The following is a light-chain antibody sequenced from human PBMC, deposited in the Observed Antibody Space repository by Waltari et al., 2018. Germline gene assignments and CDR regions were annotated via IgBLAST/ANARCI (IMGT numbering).Light chain of an antibody. Sequence: SARNQPASVSGSTGQSITIPCTGTSSDVGGFNYVSWYQQHPGKAPKLMIYDVSNRPSGVSNRFSGSKSGNTASLTISGLQPEDEADYYCNSFTSSSTVVFGGGTKLTVL. CDR1: SSDVGGFNY. CDR2: DVS. CDR3: NSFTSSSTVV. J-gene: IGLJ3*02. V-gene: IGLV2-14*03.